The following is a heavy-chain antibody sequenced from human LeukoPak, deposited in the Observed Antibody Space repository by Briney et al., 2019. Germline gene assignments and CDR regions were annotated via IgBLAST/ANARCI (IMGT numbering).Heavy chain of an antibody. J-gene: IGHJ4*02. CDR3: ARQTDRYFFDY. Sequence: SETLSLTCTVSGGAISSGGYYWSWIRQHPGKGLEWIGYIYYSGSTYYNPSLKSRVTISVDTSKNQFSLKLSSVTAADTAMYYCARQTDRYFFDYWGQGTLVTVSS. CDR2: IYYSGST. V-gene: IGHV4-31*03. CDR1: GGAISSGGYY.